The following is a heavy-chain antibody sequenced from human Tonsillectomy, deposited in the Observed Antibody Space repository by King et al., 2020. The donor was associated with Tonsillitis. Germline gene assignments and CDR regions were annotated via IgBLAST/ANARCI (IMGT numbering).Heavy chain of an antibody. V-gene: IGHV4-34*01. Sequence: VQLQQWGAGLLKPSETLSLTCAVYGGSFSGYYWIWIRQPPGKGLEWIGEINHSGSTNYNPALKSRVTISVDTSKNQFSLKLGSVTAADTAVYYCASGLEYYHFKEDFWGQGTLVTVSS. D-gene: IGHD3-3*01. CDR1: GGSFSGYY. CDR3: ASGLEYYHFKEDF. CDR2: INHSGST. J-gene: IGHJ4*02.